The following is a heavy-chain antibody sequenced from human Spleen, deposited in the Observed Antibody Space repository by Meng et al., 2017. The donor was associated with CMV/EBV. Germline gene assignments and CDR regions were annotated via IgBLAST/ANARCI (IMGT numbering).Heavy chain of an antibody. CDR2: TLYTGST. CDR3: ARGIYGGAFRP. J-gene: IGHJ5*02. V-gene: IGHV4-61*01. D-gene: IGHD4/OR15-4a*01. Sequence: TCSVTDGPVDDGSVYWSWIRQPPGKGLEWIGNTLYTGSTTYNPSLKSRVTISVDSSKNQFSLRLNSVSAADTAVYFCARGIYGGAFRPWGPGTLVTVSS. CDR1: DGPVDDGSVY.